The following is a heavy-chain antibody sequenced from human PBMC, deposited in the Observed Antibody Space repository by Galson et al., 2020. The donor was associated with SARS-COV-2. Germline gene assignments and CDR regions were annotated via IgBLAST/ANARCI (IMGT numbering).Heavy chain of an antibody. CDR1: GGSIRSYY. CDR2: IYYSGST. J-gene: IGHJ6*02. Sequence: SETLSLTCSVPGGSIRSYYWSWTRQPPGKGLEWIGYIYYSGSTHYTPTLKSRVTISVDTSKNQFSLKLSSVTAADTAVYYCARGPKGIQLWSHYYYYGMDVWGQGTTVTVSS. D-gene: IGHD5-18*01. CDR3: ARGPKGIQLWSHYYYYGMDV. V-gene: IGHV4-59*13.